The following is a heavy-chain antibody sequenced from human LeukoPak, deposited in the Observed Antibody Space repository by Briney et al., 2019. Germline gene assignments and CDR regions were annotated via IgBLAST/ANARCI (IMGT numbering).Heavy chain of an antibody. J-gene: IGHJ6*03. CDR1: GFTFSSYW. V-gene: IGHV3-7*01. Sequence: GGSLRLSCAASGFTFSSYWMSWVRQAPGKGLEWVANIKQDGSEKYYVDSVKGRFTISRDNAKNSLYLQMNSLRAEDTAVYYCAREGYDYVWGSQYYYYYYMDAWGKGTTVTVSS. CDR3: AREGYDYVWGSQYYYYYYMDA. D-gene: IGHD3-16*01. CDR2: IKQDGSEK.